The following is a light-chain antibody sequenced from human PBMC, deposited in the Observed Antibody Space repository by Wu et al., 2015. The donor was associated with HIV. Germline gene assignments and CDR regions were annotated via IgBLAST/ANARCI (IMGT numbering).Light chain of an antibody. CDR3: QQYGISPLFT. CDR2: GAS. J-gene: IGKJ3*01. V-gene: IGKV3-20*01. CDR1: QSVTYY. Sequence: EIVLTQSPVTLSLSPGERATLSCRASQSVTYYLAWYQQKPGQAPRLLIYGASNRATGIPDRFSGSGSGTDFTLTISRLEPEDFAVYYCQQYGISPLFTFGPGTKVDIK.